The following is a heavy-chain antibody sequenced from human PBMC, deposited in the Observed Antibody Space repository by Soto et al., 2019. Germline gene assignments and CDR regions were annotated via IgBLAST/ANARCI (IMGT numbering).Heavy chain of an antibody. V-gene: IGHV1-69*02. CDR3: ATAFQLQAY. D-gene: IGHD1-1*01. CDR2: IIPVLGLT. CDR1: GGSFNSYA. J-gene: IGHJ4*02. Sequence: QVQLVQSGAEVKKPGSSVKVSCKASGGSFNSYAISWVRQAPGQGLEWMGRIIPVLGLTNYAEKFPGRFTITADTADKSTPVAYMELTSLRSEDTALYYCATAFQLQAYWGQGTLVTVSS.